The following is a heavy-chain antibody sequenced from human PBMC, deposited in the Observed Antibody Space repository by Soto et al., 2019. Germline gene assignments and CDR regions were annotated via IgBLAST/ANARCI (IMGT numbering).Heavy chain of an antibody. Sequence: ASVEVSCKASGGTFSSYAISWVRQAPGQGLEWMGGIIPIFGTANYAQKFQGRVTITADESTSTAYMELSSLRSEDTAVYYCASRRFLAWLPPYYGMDVWGQGTTVTVSS. J-gene: IGHJ6*02. CDR1: GGTFSSYA. CDR3: ASRRFLAWLPPYYGMDV. CDR2: IIPIFGTA. V-gene: IGHV1-69*13. D-gene: IGHD3-3*01.